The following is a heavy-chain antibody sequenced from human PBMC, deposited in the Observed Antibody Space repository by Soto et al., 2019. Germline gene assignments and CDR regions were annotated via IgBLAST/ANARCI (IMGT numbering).Heavy chain of an antibody. CDR1: GYTFTSYD. V-gene: IGHV1-8*01. J-gene: IGHJ6*02. D-gene: IGHD1-20*01. CDR3: AREYNWNGIRYGMDV. CDR2: MNPNSDNT. Sequence: ASVKVSCKASGYTFTSYDINWVRQATGQRLERIGWMNPNSDNTGYAQKFKGRVTITRNASISTAYMELNSLRSEDTAVYFCAREYNWNGIRYGMDVWGQGTTVTVSS.